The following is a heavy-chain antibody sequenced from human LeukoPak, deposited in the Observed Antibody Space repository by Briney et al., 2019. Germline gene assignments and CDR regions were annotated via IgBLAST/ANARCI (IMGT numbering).Heavy chain of an antibody. CDR2: ISGSGGST. Sequence: GGSLRLSCAASGFTFSSYAVTWVRQAPGKGLEWVSAISGSGGSTYYADSVKGRFTISRDNSKNTLYLQMNSLRAEDTAVYYCAKQQVVPAADDYYYYGMDVWGQGTTVTVSS. J-gene: IGHJ6*02. CDR3: AKQQVVPAADDYYYYGMDV. CDR1: GFTFSSYA. D-gene: IGHD2-2*01. V-gene: IGHV3-23*01.